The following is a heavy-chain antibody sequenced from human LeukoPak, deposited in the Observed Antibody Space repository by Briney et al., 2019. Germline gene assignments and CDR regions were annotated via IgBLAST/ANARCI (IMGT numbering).Heavy chain of an antibody. Sequence: PGGSLRLSCAASGFTFSSYAMSWVRQAPGKGLEWVSAISGSGGSTYYADSVKGRFTISRDNSKNTLYLQMNSLRAEDTAVYYCAKWLLHVRYFDWLSVPVDYWGQGTLVTVSS. J-gene: IGHJ4*02. CDR3: AKWLLHVRYFDWLSVPVDY. CDR2: ISGSGGST. D-gene: IGHD3-9*01. V-gene: IGHV3-23*01. CDR1: GFTFSSYA.